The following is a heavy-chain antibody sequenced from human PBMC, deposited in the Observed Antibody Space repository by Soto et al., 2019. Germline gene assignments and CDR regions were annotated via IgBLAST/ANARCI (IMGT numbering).Heavy chain of an antibody. Sequence: GGSLRLSCAASGFTFSSYGMHWVRQAPGKGLEWVAVISYDGSNKYYADSVKGRFTISRDNSKNTPYLQMNSLRAEDTAVYYCAKDSRALLYFDWSLDYWGQGTLVTVSS. J-gene: IGHJ4*02. CDR2: ISYDGSNK. CDR3: AKDSRALLYFDWSLDY. CDR1: GFTFSSYG. D-gene: IGHD3-9*01. V-gene: IGHV3-30*18.